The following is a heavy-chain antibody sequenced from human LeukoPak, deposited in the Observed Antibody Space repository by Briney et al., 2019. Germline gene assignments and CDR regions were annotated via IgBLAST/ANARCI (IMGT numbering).Heavy chain of an antibody. CDR1: GYSISSSNW. Sequence: SDTLSLTCAVSGYSISSSNWWGWIRQPPGKGLAWIGYIYYSGSTNYNPSLKSRVTMSVDTSKNQFSLKLSSVTALDTAVYYCASSGGNYDILTGSPLVGAFDIWGQGTMVTVSS. J-gene: IGHJ3*02. CDR2: IYYSGST. CDR3: ASSGGNYDILTGSPLVGAFDI. V-gene: IGHV4-28*06. D-gene: IGHD3-9*01.